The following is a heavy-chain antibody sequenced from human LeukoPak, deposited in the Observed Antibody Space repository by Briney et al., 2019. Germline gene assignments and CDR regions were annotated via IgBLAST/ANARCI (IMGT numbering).Heavy chain of an antibody. D-gene: IGHD3-10*01. J-gene: IGHJ3*02. CDR3: ASNFYGSGTPPAFDI. Sequence: PSETLSLTCTVSGGSIGSSSYYWGWIRQPPGKGLEWIGSIYYSGSTYYNPSLKSRVTISVDTSKNQFSLKLSSVTAADTAVYYCASNFYGSGTPPAFDIWGQGTMVTVSS. CDR2: IYYSGST. V-gene: IGHV4-39*01. CDR1: GGSIGSSSYY.